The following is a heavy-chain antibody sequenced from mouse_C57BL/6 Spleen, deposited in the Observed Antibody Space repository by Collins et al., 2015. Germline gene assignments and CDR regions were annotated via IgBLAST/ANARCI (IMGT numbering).Heavy chain of an antibody. CDR1: DYSITSDYY. V-gene: IGHV3-6*02. J-gene: IGHJ4*01. D-gene: IGHD2-4*01. CDR2: IGYDGNN. CDR3: ARGMITTAMDY. Sequence: DVQLQESGPGLVKPSQSLSLTCSVTDYSITSDYYWNWIRRFPGNKLEWMGYIGYDGNNNYNPSLKNRISITRDTSKNQFFLKLNSVITEDTAAYYCARGMITTAMDYWGQGTSVTVSS.